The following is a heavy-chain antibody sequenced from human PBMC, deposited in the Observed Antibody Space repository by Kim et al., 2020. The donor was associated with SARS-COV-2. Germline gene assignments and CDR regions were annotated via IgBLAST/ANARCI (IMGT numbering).Heavy chain of an antibody. CDR2: FDPEDGET. D-gene: IGHD3-22*01. CDR1: GYTLTELS. V-gene: IGHV1-24*01. CDR3: ATGDYYYDSSGTFYYYYGMDV. J-gene: IGHJ6*02. Sequence: ASVKVSCKVSGYTLTELSMHWVRQAPGKGPEWMGGFDPEDGETIYAQKFQGRVTMTEDTSTDTAYMELSSQRSEDTAVYYCATGDYYYDSSGTFYYYYGMDVWGQGTTVTVSS.